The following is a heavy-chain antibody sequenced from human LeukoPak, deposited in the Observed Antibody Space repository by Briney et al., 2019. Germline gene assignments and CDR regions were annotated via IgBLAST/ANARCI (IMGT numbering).Heavy chain of an antibody. CDR1: GYTFTSYY. Sequence: ASVKVSCKASGYTFTSYYMQWVRQAPGQGLEWMGIINSSGGSASYAQKFQGRVTMTRDMSTSTVYMELSSLRSEDTAVYYCARELRGEGFDPWGQGTLVTVSS. CDR2: INSSGGSA. CDR3: ARELRGEGFDP. J-gene: IGHJ5*02. V-gene: IGHV1-46*01. D-gene: IGHD3-16*01.